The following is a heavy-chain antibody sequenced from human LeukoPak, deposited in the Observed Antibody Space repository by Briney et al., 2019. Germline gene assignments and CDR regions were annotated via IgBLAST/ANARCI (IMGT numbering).Heavy chain of an antibody. CDR1: GGSISSSSYY. CDR2: IYYSGNT. Sequence: SETLSLTCTVSGGSISSSSYYWGWIRQPPGKGLEWIGSIYYSGNTYYNPSLKSRVTISVDTSKNQFSLKLSSVTAADTAVYYCARHSSRVRVVVNYWGQGILVTVSS. D-gene: IGHD3-22*01. CDR3: ARHSSRVRVVVNY. V-gene: IGHV4-39*01. J-gene: IGHJ4*02.